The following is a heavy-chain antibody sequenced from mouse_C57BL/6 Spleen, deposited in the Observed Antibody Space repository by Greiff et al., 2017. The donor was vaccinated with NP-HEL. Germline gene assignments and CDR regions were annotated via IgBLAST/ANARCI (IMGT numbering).Heavy chain of an antibody. CDR1: GYTFTDYT. CDR2: IYPRDGGI. CDR3: ASCGAYYFDY. Sequence: VQLQQSDAELVKPGASVKISCKASGYTFTDYTVHWMKQRPEQGLEWIGYIYPRDGGIKYNEKFKGKATLTADKSSSTAYMKLKSLTSEDSAVYICASCGAYYFDYWGQGTTLTVSS. J-gene: IGHJ2*01. V-gene: IGHV1-78*01.